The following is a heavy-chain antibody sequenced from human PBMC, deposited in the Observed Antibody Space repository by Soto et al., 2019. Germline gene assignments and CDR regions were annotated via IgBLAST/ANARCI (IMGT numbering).Heavy chain of an antibody. D-gene: IGHD2-15*01. CDR1: GFSLSTSGVG. CDR3: ARRGYCSGGSCYADLDY. V-gene: IGHV2-5*02. Sequence: QITLKESGPPLVKPTQTLTLTCTFSGFSLSTSGVGVGWIRQPPGKALEWLALIYWDDDKRYSPSLKSRLTITKDTSKNQVVLTMTNMDPVDTATYYCARRGYCSGGSCYADLDYWGQGTLVTVSS. CDR2: IYWDDDK. J-gene: IGHJ4*02.